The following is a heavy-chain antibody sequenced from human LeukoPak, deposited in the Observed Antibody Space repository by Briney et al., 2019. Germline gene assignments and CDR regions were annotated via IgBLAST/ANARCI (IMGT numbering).Heavy chain of an antibody. D-gene: IGHD3-22*01. J-gene: IGHJ4*02. Sequence: PGGSLRLSCAASGFTFSSYGMSWVRQAPGKGLEWVSAISGSGGSTYYADSVKGRFTISRDNSKNTLYLQMNSLRAEDTAVYYCAKALDSSGLYDDYWGQGTLVTVSS. CDR2: ISGSGGST. V-gene: IGHV3-23*01. CDR3: AKALDSSGLYDDY. CDR1: GFTFSSYG.